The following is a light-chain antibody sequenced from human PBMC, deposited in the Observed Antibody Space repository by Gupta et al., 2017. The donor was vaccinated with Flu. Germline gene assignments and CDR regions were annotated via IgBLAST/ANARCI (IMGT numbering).Light chain of an antibody. Sequence: QSALTHPASVSGSPGQSITISCTGTSNDIGAYNYVSWYQHHPGKAPKLFSVESSNRPSGSSWFSAASNEDKAAFTHTSAHQADDDAYYYWNSYKILRIWVFGGGTKLTVL. V-gene: IGLV2-14*01. J-gene: IGLJ3*02. CDR3: NSYKILRIWV. CDR1: SNDIGAYNY. CDR2: ESS.